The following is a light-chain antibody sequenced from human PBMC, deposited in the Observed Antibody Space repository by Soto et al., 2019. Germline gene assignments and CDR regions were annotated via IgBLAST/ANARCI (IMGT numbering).Light chain of an antibody. Sequence: LLMAQSPATLSVSPGEIVTLSCRSSQSVSNNLAWYQQKPGQAPRLLIYTASTRATGIPARFSGSGSGTEFPLTISSLQSEDFEVYYCQHYNNGPGTFGQGTKVDIK. CDR1: QSVSNN. CDR3: QHYNNGPGT. V-gene: IGKV3-15*01. CDR2: TAS. J-gene: IGKJ1*01.